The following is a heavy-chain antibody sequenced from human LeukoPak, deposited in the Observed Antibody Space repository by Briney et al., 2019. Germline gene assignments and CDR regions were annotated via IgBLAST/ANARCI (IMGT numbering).Heavy chain of an antibody. Sequence: SETLSLTCTVSGGSVTYTNYYWGWIRQPPGKGLQWIGVIYYNGKTYYNPSLKSRVTVAVDTSKNQFSLKLSSVTAADTAVYYCARGVLPGAIEWSLDYWGQGTLVTVSS. V-gene: IGHV4-39*01. CDR1: GGSVTYTNYY. D-gene: IGHD2-2*02. CDR3: ARGVLPGAIEWSLDY. CDR2: IYYNGKT. J-gene: IGHJ4*02.